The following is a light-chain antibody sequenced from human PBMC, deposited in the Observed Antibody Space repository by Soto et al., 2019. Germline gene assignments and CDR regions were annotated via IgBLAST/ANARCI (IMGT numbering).Light chain of an antibody. CDR2: AAS. CDR1: QFIDDF. Sequence: DIQVTHSLSSVSASVGYRVNITCRSSQFIDDFLNWFQQRPGKAPKLLIYAASSLQSGVPSRFSGSGSGTGITLTISNLQPDDFANYYCQMYKSYSRTFGQGTKVDI. CDR3: QMYKSYSRT. V-gene: IGKV1-17*02. J-gene: IGKJ1*01.